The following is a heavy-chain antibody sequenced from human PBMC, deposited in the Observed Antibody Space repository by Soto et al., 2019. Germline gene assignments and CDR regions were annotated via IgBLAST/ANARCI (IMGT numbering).Heavy chain of an antibody. J-gene: IGHJ6*02. CDR3: ARGINGMDV. V-gene: IGHV3-33*01. CDR2: IWYDGSNK. CDR1: GFTFSSYG. Sequence: QVQLVESGGGVVQPGRSLRLSCAASGFTFSSYGMHWVRQAPGKGLEWVAVIWYDGSNKYYADSVKGRFTISRDNSKNTMYLQMNSLRAEDTAVYSCARGINGMDVWGQGTTVTVSS.